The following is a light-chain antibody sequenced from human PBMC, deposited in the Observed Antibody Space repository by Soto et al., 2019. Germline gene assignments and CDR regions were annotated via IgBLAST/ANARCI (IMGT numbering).Light chain of an antibody. CDR2: GAS. CDR1: QSVSSTY. Sequence: EIVLTQSPGTLSLSPGERATLSCRASQSVSSTYLAWYQQKPGQAPRLLIYGASSRATDIPDRFSGSGSGTDFTLIISRLYPEDFAVYYCQQYGSSPITFGQWTRLE. J-gene: IGKJ5*01. V-gene: IGKV3-20*01. CDR3: QQYGSSPIT.